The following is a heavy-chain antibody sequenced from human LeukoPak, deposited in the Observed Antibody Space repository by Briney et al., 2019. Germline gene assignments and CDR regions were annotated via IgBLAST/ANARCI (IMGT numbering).Heavy chain of an antibody. CDR3: ARDNPLWFGELLSKQYYYYGMDV. Sequence: ASVKVSCKASGYTITSYGISWVRQAPGQGLEWMGWISAYNGNTNYAQRLQGRVTMTTDTSTSTAYMELRSLRSDDTAVYYCARDNPLWFGELLSKQYYYYGMDVWGQGTTVTVSS. J-gene: IGHJ6*02. D-gene: IGHD3-10*01. V-gene: IGHV1-18*01. CDR1: GYTITSYG. CDR2: ISAYNGNT.